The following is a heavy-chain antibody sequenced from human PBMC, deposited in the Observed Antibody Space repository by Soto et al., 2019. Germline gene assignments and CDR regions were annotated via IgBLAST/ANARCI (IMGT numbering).Heavy chain of an antibody. V-gene: IGHV4-39*01. CDR2: INYSDNN. CDR3: ARHFGGFNWFDP. Sequence: PSETLSLTCTVSGASISNSNYYWGWIRQPPGKGLEWIGSINYSDNNYYNPSLKSRVTISADTSKRQFSLRLTSVTVEDTAVYFCARHFGGFNWFDPWGQGTPVTVSS. CDR1: GASISNSNYY. D-gene: IGHD3-16*01. J-gene: IGHJ5*02.